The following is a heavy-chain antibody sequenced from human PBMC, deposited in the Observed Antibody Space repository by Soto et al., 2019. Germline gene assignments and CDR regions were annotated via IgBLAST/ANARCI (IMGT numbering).Heavy chain of an antibody. CDR3: ARVRSLSFFDY. Sequence: PSETLSLTCTVSGGSISNYYWSWIRQPPGKGLEWIGYFYYTGITNYNPSLKSRITMSVDTSKNQFSLKLSSVTAADTAVYYCARVRSLSFFDYWGQGTLVTVSS. CDR2: FYYTGIT. J-gene: IGHJ4*02. CDR1: GGSISNYY. D-gene: IGHD6-6*01. V-gene: IGHV4-59*08.